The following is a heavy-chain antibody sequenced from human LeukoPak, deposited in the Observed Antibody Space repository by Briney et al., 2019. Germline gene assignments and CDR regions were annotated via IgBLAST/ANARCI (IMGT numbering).Heavy chain of an antibody. CDR1: GYSFTSYW. V-gene: IGHV5-51*01. Sequence: GESLKISCKGSGYSFTSYWIGWVRQMPGKGLGWMGIIYPDDSDTRYSPSFRGQVPISADKSISTAYLQWNSLKASDTAMYYCARSYGGYVNTPIDYWGQGTLVTVSS. CDR2: IYPDDSDT. J-gene: IGHJ4*02. D-gene: IGHD5-12*01. CDR3: ARSYGGYVNTPIDY.